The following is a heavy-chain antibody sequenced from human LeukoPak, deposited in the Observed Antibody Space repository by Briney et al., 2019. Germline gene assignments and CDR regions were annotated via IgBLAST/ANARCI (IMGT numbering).Heavy chain of an antibody. CDR3: ARHRYVARLSPFGF. D-gene: IGHD3-9*01. J-gene: IGHJ4*02. V-gene: IGHV4-39*01. CDR1: GGSISSSSYF. CDR2: FYYSGST. Sequence: SETLSLTCTVSGGSISSSSYFCGWLRQPPGKGLEWIGTFYYSGSTYYNPSLKSRVTISVATSNNQFSLKLSSVTAADTAVYYCARHRYVARLSPFGFWGQGTLVTVSS.